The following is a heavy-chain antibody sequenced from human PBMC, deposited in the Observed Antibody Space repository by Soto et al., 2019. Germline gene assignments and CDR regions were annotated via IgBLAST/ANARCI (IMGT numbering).Heavy chain of an antibody. V-gene: IGHV4-39*01. J-gene: IGHJ5*02. D-gene: IGHD4-17*01. CDR3: ARRLEEYGNYWFDP. CDR2: IYHSGST. Sequence: QLQLQESGPGLVKPSETSSLTCTVSGGSINSDTDYWAWIRQPPGKALAWIGSIYHSGSTYQNPSLKSRSTMSVDNAKKQLSLRLTSVTAADTAVYYCARRLEEYGNYWFDPWGQGILVTVSS. CDR1: GGSINSDTDY.